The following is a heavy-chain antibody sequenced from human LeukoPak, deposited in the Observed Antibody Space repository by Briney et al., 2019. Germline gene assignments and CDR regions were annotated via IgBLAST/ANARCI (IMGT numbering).Heavy chain of an antibody. V-gene: IGHV4-59*01. CDR2: VYYTGST. D-gene: IGHD1-1*01. CDR3: ARDYKRFDY. Sequence: PSETLSLTCTVSGGSISSYYWSWVRQPPGKGLEWIGFVYYTGSTNYSPSLKSRVTISVDTSKNQFSLKLRSVTAADTAVYYCARDYKRFDYWGQGTLVTVSS. J-gene: IGHJ4*02. CDR1: GGSISSYY.